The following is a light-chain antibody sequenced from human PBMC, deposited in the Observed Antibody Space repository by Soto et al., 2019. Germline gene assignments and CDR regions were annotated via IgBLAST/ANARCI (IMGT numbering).Light chain of an antibody. CDR1: QSVTTN. J-gene: IGKJ2*01. CDR2: GAS. CDR3: QQYNSSLYT. V-gene: IGKV3-15*01. Sequence: EVVMTQSPATLSVSPGERVTFSCRASQSVTTNLAWYQHKPGQSPRLLISGASTGASGIPPRFSGSGSGTEFTLTIDRLQSADFATYYCQQYNSSLYTFGQGTKLEIK.